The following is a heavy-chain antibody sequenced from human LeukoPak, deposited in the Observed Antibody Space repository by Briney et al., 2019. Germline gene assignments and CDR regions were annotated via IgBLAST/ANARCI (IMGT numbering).Heavy chain of an antibody. D-gene: IGHD5-12*01. CDR3: ARGWIVATIRSAFDI. V-gene: IGHV1-69*01. J-gene: IGHJ3*02. CDR1: GGTFSSYA. Sequence: SVKVSCKASGGTFSSYAISWVRQAPGQGLEWMGGIIPIFGTANYAQKFQGRVTITADESTSTAYMELSRLRSEETAVYYCARGWIVATIRSAFDIWGQGTMVTVSS. CDR2: IIPIFGTA.